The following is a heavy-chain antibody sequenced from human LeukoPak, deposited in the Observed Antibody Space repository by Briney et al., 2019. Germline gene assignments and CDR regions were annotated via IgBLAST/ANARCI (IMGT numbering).Heavy chain of an antibody. CDR1: GFTFITYA. CDR2: ISVSGGST. V-gene: IGHV3-23*01. CDR3: AKGSYGNHDH. D-gene: IGHD1-14*01. J-gene: IGHJ4*02. Sequence: GGSLRVSCAASGFTFITYAMSWVRQAQGKGLEWVSAISVSGGSTYYTDSVKGRFTISRDYSKNTLYLQMDSLRAEDTAVYYCAKGSYGNHDHWGQGTLVTVSS.